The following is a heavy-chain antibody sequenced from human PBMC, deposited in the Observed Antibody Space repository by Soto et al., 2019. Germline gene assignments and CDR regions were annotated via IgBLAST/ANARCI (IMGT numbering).Heavy chain of an antibody. CDR3: ARSQGSSTSLEIYYYYYDGMDV. J-gene: IGHJ6*02. D-gene: IGHD2-2*01. CDR1: GGTFSSYA. Sequence: QVQLVQSGAEVKKPGSSVKVSCKASGGTFSSYAISWVRQAPGQGLEWMGGIIPISDTTNYAQKFQGRVTITADESTSTAYMELSRLRSEDTAVYYCARSQGSSTSLEIYYYYYDGMDVWGQGTTVTVSS. V-gene: IGHV1-69*01. CDR2: IIPISDTT.